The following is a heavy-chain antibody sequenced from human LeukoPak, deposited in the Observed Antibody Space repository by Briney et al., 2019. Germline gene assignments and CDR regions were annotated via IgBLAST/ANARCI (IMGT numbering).Heavy chain of an antibody. J-gene: IGHJ4*02. Sequence: GGSLRLSCAASGFTFSSYAMSWVRQAPGKGLEWVSAISGSGGSTYYADSVKGRFTISRDNSRNTLYLQMNSLRAEDTAVYYCAKGVRRSSDYSSPVDYWGQGTLVTASS. CDR2: ISGSGGST. V-gene: IGHV3-23*01. CDR1: GFTFSSYA. CDR3: AKGVRRSSDYSSPVDY. D-gene: IGHD3-22*01.